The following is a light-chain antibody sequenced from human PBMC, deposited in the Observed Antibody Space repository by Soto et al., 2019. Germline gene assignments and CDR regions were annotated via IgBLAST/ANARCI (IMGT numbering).Light chain of an antibody. J-gene: IGKJ1*01. Sequence: EIVMAQSPATLSLSPGERATLSCRASQSVSSNLAWYQQKPGQAPRLLIYGASTRATGIPARFSGGGSGTEFTLTISSLQSEDFAVYYCQQYNNWPLTWTFGQGIKVDI. V-gene: IGKV3-15*01. CDR3: QQYNNWPLTWT. CDR2: GAS. CDR1: QSVSSN.